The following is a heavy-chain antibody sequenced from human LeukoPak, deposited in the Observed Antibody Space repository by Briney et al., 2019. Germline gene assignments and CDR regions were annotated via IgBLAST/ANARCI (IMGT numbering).Heavy chain of an antibody. Sequence: GGSLRLSCAASGFTFSSYAMHWVRQAPGKGLEWVAVISNDGSNKYYADSVKGRFTISRDNSKNTVYLQMNSLRAEDTAVYYCARDEMATTQRGYFDYWGQGTLVTVSS. D-gene: IGHD5-24*01. CDR3: ARDEMATTQRGYFDY. CDR1: GFTFSSYA. J-gene: IGHJ4*02. CDR2: ISNDGSNK. V-gene: IGHV3-30-3*01.